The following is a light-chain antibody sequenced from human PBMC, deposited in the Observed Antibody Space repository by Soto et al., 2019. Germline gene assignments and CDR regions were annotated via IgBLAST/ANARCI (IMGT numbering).Light chain of an antibody. CDR3: KSYAGSNTYV. CDR1: KNDIGVYDF. J-gene: IGLJ1*01. Sequence: QPSLTQPPSACGSPRQVVTISCTGTKNDIGVYDFVSWYQHHPGKAPRLIIYEVVQRPSGVPDRFSGSKSGNTASLTVSGLQAADEADYFCKSYAGSNTYVFGSGTKVTVL. V-gene: IGLV2-8*01. CDR2: EVV.